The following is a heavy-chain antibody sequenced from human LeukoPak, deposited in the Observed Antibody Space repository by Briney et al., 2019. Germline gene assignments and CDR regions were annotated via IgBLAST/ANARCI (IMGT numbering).Heavy chain of an antibody. CDR2: ISAYNGNA. J-gene: IGHJ6*03. D-gene: IGHD2-2*01. Sequence: ASVKVSCKASGYTFTSYGISWVRQAPGQGLEWMGWISAYNGNANYAQKLQGRVTMTTDTSTSTAYMELRSLRSDDTAVYYCARNVPALYLYYYYYYMDVWGKGTTVTVSS. V-gene: IGHV1-18*01. CDR3: ARNVPALYLYYYYYYMDV. CDR1: GYTFTSYG.